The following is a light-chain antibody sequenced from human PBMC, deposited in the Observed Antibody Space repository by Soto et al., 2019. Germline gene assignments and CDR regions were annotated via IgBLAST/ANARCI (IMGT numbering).Light chain of an antibody. CDR2: NNN. V-gene: IGLV1-44*01. CDR3: AAWDDSLNGFWV. Sequence: QAVVTQPPSASGTPGQRVTISCSGSGSNIGSNPVNWYQQLPGTAPKLLIYNNNHRPSGVPDRFSGSKSGTSASLAISGLQSEDEADYYCAAWDDSLNGFWVFGGGTKLTVL. CDR1: GSNIGSNP. J-gene: IGLJ3*02.